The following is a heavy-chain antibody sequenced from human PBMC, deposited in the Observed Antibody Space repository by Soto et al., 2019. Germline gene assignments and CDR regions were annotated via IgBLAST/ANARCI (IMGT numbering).Heavy chain of an antibody. D-gene: IGHD6-19*01. Sequence: QPGGSLRLSCAASGFTFSSYAMHWVRQAPGKGLEWVAVISYDGSNKYYADSVKGRFTISRDNSKNTLYLQMNSLRAEDTAVYYCAREYSIAVDGFDYWGQGTLVTVSS. CDR3: AREYSIAVDGFDY. CDR2: ISYDGSNK. V-gene: IGHV3-30-3*01. J-gene: IGHJ4*02. CDR1: GFTFSSYA.